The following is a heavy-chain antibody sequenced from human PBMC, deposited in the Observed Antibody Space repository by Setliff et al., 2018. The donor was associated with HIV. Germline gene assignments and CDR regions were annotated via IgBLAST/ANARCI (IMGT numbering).Heavy chain of an antibody. CDR1: GFTFSDYS. J-gene: IGHJ4*02. CDR3: ARARGGNSEWSY. CDR2: INSDGSST. D-gene: IGHD2-15*01. V-gene: IGHV3-74*03. Sequence: GGSLRLSCTASGFTFSDYSMSWIRQAPGKGLVWVSRINSDGSSTTYADFVKGRFTISRDNAKNTLYLQMNSLRAEDTAVYSCARARGGNSEWSYWGQGTLVTVSS.